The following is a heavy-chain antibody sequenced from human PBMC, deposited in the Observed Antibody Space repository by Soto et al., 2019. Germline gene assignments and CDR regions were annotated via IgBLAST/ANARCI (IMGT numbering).Heavy chain of an antibody. CDR2: IRSKAYGGTT. CDR3: TRGFGIVVLDAFDI. V-gene: IGHV3-49*03. J-gene: IGHJ3*02. D-gene: IGHD3-22*01. CDR1: GFTFGDYT. Sequence: GSLRLSCTASGFTFGDYTMSWFRQAPGKGLEWVGFIRSKAYGGTTEYAASVKGRFTISRDDSKSIAYLQMNSLKTEDTAVYYCTRGFGIVVLDAFDIWGQGTMVTVSS.